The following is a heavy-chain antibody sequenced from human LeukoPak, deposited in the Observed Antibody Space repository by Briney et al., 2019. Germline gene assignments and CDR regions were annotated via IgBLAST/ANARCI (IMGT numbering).Heavy chain of an antibody. CDR2: INPNSGGT. J-gene: IGHJ5*02. Sequence: ASVKVSCKASGYTFTGYYMHWVRQAPGQGLEWMGWINPNSGGTNYAQKFQGWVTMTRDTSISTAYMELSRLRSDDTAVYYCARDPQRIESYYDFWSGHGRWFDPWGQGTLVTVSS. D-gene: IGHD3-3*01. CDR1: GYTFTGYY. CDR3: ARDPQRIESYYDFWSGHGRWFDP. V-gene: IGHV1-2*04.